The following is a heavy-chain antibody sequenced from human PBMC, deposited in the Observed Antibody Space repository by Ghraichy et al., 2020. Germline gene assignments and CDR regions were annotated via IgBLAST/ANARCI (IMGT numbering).Heavy chain of an antibody. Sequence: SETLSLTCAVSGGSISSSNWWSWVRQPPGKGLEWIGEIYHSGNTNYNPSLKSRVTISVDKSKNQFSLKLTSVTAADTAVYYCAKVGHFDPFDPWGRGTLVTVSS. CDR1: GGSISSSNW. J-gene: IGHJ5*02. CDR3: AKVGHFDPFDP. D-gene: IGHD1-26*01. V-gene: IGHV4-4*02. CDR2: IYHSGNT.